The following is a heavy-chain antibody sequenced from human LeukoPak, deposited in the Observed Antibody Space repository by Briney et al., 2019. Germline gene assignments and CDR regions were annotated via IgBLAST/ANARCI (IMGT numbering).Heavy chain of an antibody. J-gene: IGHJ4*02. CDR1: GFTFSSYA. CDR2: ISGGGSST. CDR3: AKEDPRDDYGDYGDY. Sequence: GGSLRLSCAASGFTFSSYAMSWVRQAPGKGPEWVSSISGGGSSTYYADSVKGRFTISRDNSKNTLYLQMNSLRAEDTAVYYCAKEDPRDDYGDYGDYWGQGTLVTVSS. D-gene: IGHD4-17*01. V-gene: IGHV3-23*01.